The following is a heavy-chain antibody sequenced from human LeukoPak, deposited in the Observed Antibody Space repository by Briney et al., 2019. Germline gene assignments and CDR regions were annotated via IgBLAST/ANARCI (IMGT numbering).Heavy chain of an antibody. CDR1: GYSLTELA. V-gene: IGHV1-24*01. CDR2: SDPEDVKT. Sequence: ASVKVSCKISGYSLTELAIHWVRQAPGKGLEWMGGSDPEDVKTSFAEKFQGRVTFTEDTSTDTAFMELSRLRFDDTAVYYCATFQAYANSGHLRPYFDYWGQGTLVTVSS. D-gene: IGHD3-22*01. J-gene: IGHJ4*02. CDR3: ATFQAYANSGHLRPYFDY.